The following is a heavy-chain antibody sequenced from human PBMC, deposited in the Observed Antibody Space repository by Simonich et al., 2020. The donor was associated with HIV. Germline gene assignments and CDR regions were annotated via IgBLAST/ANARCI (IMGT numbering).Heavy chain of an antibody. CDR1: GGSFIGYY. Sequence: QVQLQQLGAGLLKPSETLSLTCAVYGGSFIGYYCSWIRQTPGKGLDWIGEINHSGSTNYNPSRKRRVTISVDTSKNQFSRKLSSVTAADTAVYYCARLTAGGLGEYFQHWGQGTLVTVSS. V-gene: IGHV4-34*01. CDR2: INHSGST. D-gene: IGHD6-13*01. J-gene: IGHJ1*01. CDR3: ARLTAGGLGEYFQH.